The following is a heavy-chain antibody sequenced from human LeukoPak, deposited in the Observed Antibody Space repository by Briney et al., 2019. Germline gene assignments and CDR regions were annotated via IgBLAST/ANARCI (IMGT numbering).Heavy chain of an antibody. CDR2: ISWNSGRI. V-gene: IGHV3-9*01. J-gene: IGHJ4*02. CDR1: GFTFDDYA. D-gene: IGHD4-17*01. CDR3: AKDRAATVRGTDY. Sequence: PGRSLRLSCAASGFTFDDYAMHWVRQVPGKGLEWVSGISWNSGRIGYADSVKGRFTISRDNAKNSLYLQMNSLRAEDTALYYCAKDRAATVRGTDYWGQGTLVTVSS.